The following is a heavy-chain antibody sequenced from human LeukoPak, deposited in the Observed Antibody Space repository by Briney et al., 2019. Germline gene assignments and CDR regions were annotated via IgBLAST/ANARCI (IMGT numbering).Heavy chain of an antibody. CDR2: ISPSGGIT. D-gene: IGHD2-21*02. CDR3: ATIVTGV. J-gene: IGHJ6*02. Sequence: PGGSLRLSCAASGFTFSNDGMYWVRQAPGKGLEWVSGISPSGGITNYADSVKGRFTISRDNSKNTVSLQMNSLRAEDTAVYYCATIVTGVWGQGTTVTVSS. V-gene: IGHV3-23*01. CDR1: GFTFSNDG.